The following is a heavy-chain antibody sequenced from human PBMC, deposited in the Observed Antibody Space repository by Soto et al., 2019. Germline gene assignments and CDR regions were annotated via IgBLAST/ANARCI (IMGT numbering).Heavy chain of an antibody. Sequence: EVQLVESGGGLVQSGGSLRLSCAASGFTFSAYDMHWVRQATGKGLEWVSAIGTQHDTYYPDSVKGRFTISRENAKNSLYLQMNSLRAGDTAVYYFARQASYWHGGGGWFDPWGQGTLVTVSS. D-gene: IGHD2-8*02. V-gene: IGHV3-13*01. J-gene: IGHJ5*02. CDR2: IGTQHDT. CDR3: ARQASYWHGGGGWFDP. CDR1: GFTFSAYD.